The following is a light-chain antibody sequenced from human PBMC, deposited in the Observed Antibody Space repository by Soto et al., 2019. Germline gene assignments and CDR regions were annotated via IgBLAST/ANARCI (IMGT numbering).Light chain of an antibody. J-gene: IGLJ3*02. V-gene: IGLV3-9*01. CDR3: QVWDSSTARV. CDR1: NIGSKN. Sequence: SYELTQPLSVSVALGQTARITCGGNNIGSKNVHGYQQKPGQAPVLVIYRDSNRPSGIPERFSGSNSGNTATLTISRAQAGDEADSYCQVWDSSTARVFGGGTKLTVL. CDR2: RDS.